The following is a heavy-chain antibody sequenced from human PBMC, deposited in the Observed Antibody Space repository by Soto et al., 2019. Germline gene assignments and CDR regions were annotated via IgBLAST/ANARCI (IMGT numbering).Heavy chain of an antibody. Sequence: QVQLQESGPGLVKPSQTLSLTCTVSGGSISSGGYYWSWIRQHPGKGREWIGYIYYSGSTYYNPSLKSRVTISVDTSKNQFSLNLSSVTAADTAVYYCARVEYCSSTSCYNYYDYYMDVWGKGTTVTVSS. CDR1: GGSISSGGYY. CDR2: IYYSGST. CDR3: ARVEYCSSTSCYNYYDYYMDV. D-gene: IGHD2-2*02. V-gene: IGHV4-31*03. J-gene: IGHJ6*03.